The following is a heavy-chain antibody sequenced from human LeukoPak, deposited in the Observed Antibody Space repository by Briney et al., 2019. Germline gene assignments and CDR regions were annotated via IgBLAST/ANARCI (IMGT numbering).Heavy chain of an antibody. CDR3: ARFTIFGVVIIDY. CDR1: GGSISSSSYY. V-gene: IGHV4-39*01. CDR2: IYYSGST. Sequence: TSETLSLTCTVSGGSISSSSYYWGWIRQPPGKGLEWIGSIYYSGSTYYNPSLKSRVTISVDTSKTQFSLKLSSVTAADTAVYYCARFTIFGVVIIDYWGQGTLVTVSS. J-gene: IGHJ4*02. D-gene: IGHD3-3*01.